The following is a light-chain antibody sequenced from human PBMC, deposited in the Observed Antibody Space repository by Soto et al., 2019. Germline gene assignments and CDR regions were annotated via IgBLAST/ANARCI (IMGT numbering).Light chain of an antibody. CDR2: AAS. Sequence: DIQMTQSPSSLSASVGDRVTITCRASQSISSYLNWYQQKPGKAPKLLIYAASNLQSGLPSRFSGSGSGTDFTLTISSLQPEDFATYYCQQSYSTPRTFGQGTKVEIK. J-gene: IGKJ1*01. CDR3: QQSYSTPRT. V-gene: IGKV1-39*01. CDR1: QSISSY.